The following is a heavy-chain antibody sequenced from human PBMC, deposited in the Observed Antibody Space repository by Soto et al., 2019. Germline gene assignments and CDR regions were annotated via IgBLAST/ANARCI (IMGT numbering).Heavy chain of an antibody. V-gene: IGHV1-3*01. D-gene: IGHD3-10*01. Sequence: ASVKVSCKASGDTFGRYGMHWVRQAPGQRLEWMGWINAGKGNPKYSQKFQGRVTITRDTSASTAYMELSSLRSEDTAVYYCARDVYYGSGSYYVWVGAFDFWG. J-gene: IGHJ3*01. CDR1: GDTFGRYG. CDR2: INAGKGNP. CDR3: ARDVYYGSGSYYVWVGAFDF.